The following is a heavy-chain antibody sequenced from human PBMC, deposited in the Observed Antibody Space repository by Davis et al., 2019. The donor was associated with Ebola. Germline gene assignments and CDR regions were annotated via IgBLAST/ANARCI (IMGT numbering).Heavy chain of an antibody. CDR2: INHSGST. D-gene: IGHD2-2*01. CDR1: GGSFSGYY. Sequence: SETLSLTCAVYGGSFSGYYWSWIRQPPGKGLEWIGEINHSGSTNYNPPLKSRVTISVDTSKNQFSLKLSSVTAADTAVYYCARLSGIVVVPAAIRNYYGMDVWGQGTTVTVSS. J-gene: IGHJ6*02. V-gene: IGHV4-34*01. CDR3: ARLSGIVVVPAAIRNYYGMDV.